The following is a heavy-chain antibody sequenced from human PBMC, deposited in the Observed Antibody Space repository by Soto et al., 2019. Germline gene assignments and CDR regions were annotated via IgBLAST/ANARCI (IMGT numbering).Heavy chain of an antibody. V-gene: IGHV1-2*04. CDR3: ARGGYSGYDYSFDY. CDR2: INPNSGGT. CDR1: GYTLTGYY. J-gene: IGHJ4*02. Sequence: GASVKVSCKASGYTLTGYYMHWVRQAPGQGLEWMGWINPNSGGTNYAQKFQGWVTMTRDTSISTAYMELSRLRSDDTAVYYCARGGYSGYDYSFDYWGQGTLVTVSS. D-gene: IGHD5-12*01.